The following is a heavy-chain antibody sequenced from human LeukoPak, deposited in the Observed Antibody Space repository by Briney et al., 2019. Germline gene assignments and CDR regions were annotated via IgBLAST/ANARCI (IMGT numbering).Heavy chain of an antibody. Sequence: SETLSLTCTVSGGSIRGYYWSWIRQPPGKGLEWIGYIYYSGSANYNPSLQSRVTISVDTSKNQFSLNLTSVTAADTAVYYCARYGSGTYPRFDYWGQGILVTVSS. CDR1: GGSIRGYY. J-gene: IGHJ4*02. CDR3: ARYGSGTYPRFDY. CDR2: IYYSGSA. D-gene: IGHD3-10*01. V-gene: IGHV4-59*08.